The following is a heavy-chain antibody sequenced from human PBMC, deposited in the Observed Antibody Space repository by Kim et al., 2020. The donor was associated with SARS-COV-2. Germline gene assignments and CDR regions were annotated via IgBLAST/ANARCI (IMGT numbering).Heavy chain of an antibody. CDR1: GFTFYTYV. V-gene: IGHV3-23*01. CDR3: AREETTMSYWYFDL. CDR2: VTSGGDT. D-gene: IGHD1-7*01. Sequence: GGSLRLSCAASGFTFYTYVMTWVRQAPGKGLEWVSTVTSGGDTYYADSVKGRFTISRDNSKNTLYLQMNSLRAEDTAIYYCAREETTMSYWYFDLWGRGT. J-gene: IGHJ2*01.